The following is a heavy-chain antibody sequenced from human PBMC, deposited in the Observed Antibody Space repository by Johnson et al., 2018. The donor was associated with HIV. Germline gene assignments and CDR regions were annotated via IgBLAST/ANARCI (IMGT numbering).Heavy chain of an antibody. Sequence: QVQLVESGGGVVQPGRSLRLSCTASGFSFRSYAMHWVRQAPGKGLEWVALISYDGNNKYYGDSVKGRFTISRDNSKNKLYLQMNSLGAEDTAVYYCAKSNSLGGAGYQPHDAFDIWGQGTMVTVSS. CDR2: ISYDGNNK. CDR3: AKSNSLGGAGYQPHDAFDI. D-gene: IGHD3-9*01. V-gene: IGHV3-30*18. CDR1: GFSFRSYA. J-gene: IGHJ3*02.